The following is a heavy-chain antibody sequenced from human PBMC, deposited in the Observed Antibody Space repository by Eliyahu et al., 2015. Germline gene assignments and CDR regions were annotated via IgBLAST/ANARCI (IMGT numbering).Heavy chain of an antibody. D-gene: IGHD5-18*01. Sequence: QVLLQESGPGLVKPSQTLSLTCTVSGGXISSGXXYWSWXRQHPGKGLEWIGYISFSGSTYYNPSLKSRVTISVDTSKNHFSLKTSSVTAADTAVYYCARGRGGFGYGYDYGMDVWGQGTTVTVSS. CDR1: GGXISSGXXY. J-gene: IGHJ6*02. CDR2: ISFSGST. CDR3: ARGRGGFGYGYDYGMDV. V-gene: IGHV4-31*03.